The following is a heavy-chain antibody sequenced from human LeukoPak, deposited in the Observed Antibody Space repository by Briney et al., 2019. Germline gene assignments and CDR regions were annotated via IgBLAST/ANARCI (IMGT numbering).Heavy chain of an antibody. Sequence: GGSLRLSCTASGFTFGDYAMSWVRQAPGKGLEWVGFIRSKAYGGTTEYAASVKGRFTISRDDSKSIAYLQMNSLKTEDTAVYYCTTAGTDDYWGQGTLVTVSS. CDR2: IRSKAYGGTT. J-gene: IGHJ4*02. CDR3: TTAGTDDY. CDR1: GFTFGDYA. V-gene: IGHV3-49*04. D-gene: IGHD1/OR15-1a*01.